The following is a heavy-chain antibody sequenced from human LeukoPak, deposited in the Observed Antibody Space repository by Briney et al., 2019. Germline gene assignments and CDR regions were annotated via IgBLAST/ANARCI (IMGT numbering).Heavy chain of an antibody. V-gene: IGHV3-66*02. CDR3: ARTTVVTHTTDAFDI. J-gene: IGHJ3*02. CDR2: LYSGGEA. D-gene: IGHD2-21*02. CDR1: GFTTSANY. Sequence: GGSLRLSCAASGFTTSANYMSWVRQAPGEGLEWLAVLYSGGEAYYADSVKGRFTISRDNSKNTLYLQMNRLRPDDTAVYYCARTTVVTHTTDAFDIWGQGTAVTVSS.